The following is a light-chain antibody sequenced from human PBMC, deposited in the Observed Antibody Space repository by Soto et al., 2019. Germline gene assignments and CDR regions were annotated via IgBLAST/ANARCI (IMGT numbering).Light chain of an antibody. Sequence: EIVLTQSPGTLSLSPGERATLSCRASQSVSSSYLAWYQQKPGQAPRLLIYGASSRATGIPDRFSSSGSGTDFTLTISRLEPEDFAVYYCQQYGRSRLTFGGGTKVEIK. J-gene: IGKJ4*01. CDR2: GAS. CDR1: QSVSSSY. CDR3: QQYGRSRLT. V-gene: IGKV3-20*01.